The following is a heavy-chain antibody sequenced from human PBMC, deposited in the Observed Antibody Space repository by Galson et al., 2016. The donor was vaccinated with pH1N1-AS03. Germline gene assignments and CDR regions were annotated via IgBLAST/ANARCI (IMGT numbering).Heavy chain of an antibody. CDR3: ARVGKYFDFWSGYSDFDY. CDR2: INSNEGT. CDR1: GGTFTAYS. D-gene: IGHD3-3*01. Sequence: SETLSLTCAVYGGTFTAYSWSWLRQPPGKGLEWLGEINSNEGTNYNPSPKHRVTISIDTTKNRLSLKVTSVTAADTAVYYCARVGKYFDFWSGYSDFDYWGQGTLVTVSS. J-gene: IGHJ4*02. V-gene: IGHV4-34*08.